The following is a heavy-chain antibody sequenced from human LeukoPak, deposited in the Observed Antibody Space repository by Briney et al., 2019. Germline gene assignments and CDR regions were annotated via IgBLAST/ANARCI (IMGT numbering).Heavy chain of an antibody. Sequence: GGSLRLSCAASGFTFSSYAMSWVRQAPGKGLEWVSAISGSGGSTYYADSVKGRFTISRDNSKNTLYLQMNSLRAEDTAVYYCARDLGDYDSSGFDYWGQGTLVTVSS. V-gene: IGHV3-23*01. D-gene: IGHD3-22*01. CDR1: GFTFSSYA. J-gene: IGHJ4*02. CDR3: ARDLGDYDSSGFDY. CDR2: ISGSGGST.